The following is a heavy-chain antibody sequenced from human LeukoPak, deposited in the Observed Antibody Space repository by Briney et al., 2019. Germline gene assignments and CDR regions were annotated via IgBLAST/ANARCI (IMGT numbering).Heavy chain of an antibody. Sequence: SETLSLTCAVYGGSFSGYNWSWIRQPPGKGLECIGEINHSGSTNYNPSLKSRVTISVDTSKNQFSLKLSSVTAADTAVYYCARREVGYYFDYWGQGTLVTVSS. V-gene: IGHV4-34*01. J-gene: IGHJ4*02. CDR2: INHSGST. CDR1: GGSFSGYN. D-gene: IGHD3-16*01. CDR3: ARREVGYYFDY.